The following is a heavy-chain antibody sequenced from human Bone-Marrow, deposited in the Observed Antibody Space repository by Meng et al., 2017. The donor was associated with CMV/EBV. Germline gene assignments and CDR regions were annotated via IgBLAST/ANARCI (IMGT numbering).Heavy chain of an antibody. V-gene: IGHV5-51*01. Sequence: KVSCKGSGYSFTSYWIGWVCQMPGKGLEWMGRIYPGDSDTTYRPSFQGQVTISVDKSASIAYLQWSSLKASDTGMYYCARRQPIGDVFDIWGQGTMVTVSS. J-gene: IGHJ3*02. CDR2: IYPGDSDT. D-gene: IGHD2-21*01. CDR1: GYSFTSYW. CDR3: ARRQPIGDVFDI.